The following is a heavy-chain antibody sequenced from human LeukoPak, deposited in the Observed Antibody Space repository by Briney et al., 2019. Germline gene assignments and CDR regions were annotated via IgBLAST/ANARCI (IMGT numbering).Heavy chain of an antibody. CDR1: GFTFSSYW. V-gene: IGHV3-7*01. Sequence: PGGSLRLSCAASGFTFSSYWMSWVRQAPGKGLEWVANIKQDGSEKYYVDSVKGRFTISRDNAKNSLYLQMNSLRAEDTAVYYCARDQVDFWSGNNRGYFGYWGQGTLVTVSS. J-gene: IGHJ4*02. CDR2: IKQDGSEK. CDR3: ARDQVDFWSGNNRGYFGY. D-gene: IGHD3-3*01.